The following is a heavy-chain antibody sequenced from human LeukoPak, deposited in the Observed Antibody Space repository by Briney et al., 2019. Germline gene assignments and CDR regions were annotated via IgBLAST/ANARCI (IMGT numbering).Heavy chain of an antibody. CDR1: GASISDSY. Sequence: SETPSLTCSVSGASISDSYWTWIRQPPGKTLEWIGYIYYTGDNDYNPSLKSRVTVSVDTSKSHLSLKLTSVTAADTAVYYCARFTARAREIDYWGQGILVTVSS. J-gene: IGHJ4*02. CDR2: IYYTGDN. D-gene: IGHD6-6*01. V-gene: IGHV4-59*08. CDR3: ARFTARAREIDY.